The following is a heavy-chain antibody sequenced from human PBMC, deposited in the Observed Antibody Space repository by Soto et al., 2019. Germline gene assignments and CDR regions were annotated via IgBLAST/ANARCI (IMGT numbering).Heavy chain of an antibody. D-gene: IGHD3-10*01. J-gene: IGHJ6*03. Sequence: PGGSLRLSCAASGFTFSSYGMHWVRQAPGKGLEWVAVISYDGSNKYYADSVKGRFTISRDNSKNTLYLQMNSLRAEDTAVYYCATYYGSGSYNHYYYYYLDVWGKGTTVTVSS. CDR1: GFTFSSYG. V-gene: IGHV3-30*03. CDR2: ISYDGSNK. CDR3: ATYYGSGSYNHYYYYYLDV.